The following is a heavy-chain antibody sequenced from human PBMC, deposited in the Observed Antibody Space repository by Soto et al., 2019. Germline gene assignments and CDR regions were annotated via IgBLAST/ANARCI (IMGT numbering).Heavy chain of an antibody. V-gene: IGHV1-69*01. CDR3: ARGVPEGDTHGYGALQF. D-gene: IGHD3-16*01. J-gene: IGHJ3*01. CDR2: IIPLFGAG. Sequence: QVQLVQSGAEMKKPGSSVKVSCKISGGTFNTIALSWVRQAPGQGLEWMGGIIPLFGAGNYAEKFRDRVTITADESTSTMSMELSSLRSVDTAVYYCARGVPEGDTHGYGALQFWGQGTMVIGSS. CDR1: GGTFNTIA.